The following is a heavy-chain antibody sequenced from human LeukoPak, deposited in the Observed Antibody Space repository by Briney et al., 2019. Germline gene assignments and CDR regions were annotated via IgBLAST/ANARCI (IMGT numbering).Heavy chain of an antibody. CDR1: GFTYTTYW. J-gene: IGHJ6*02. CDR2: INSDGSIT. CDR3: ARDAVDTANAV. D-gene: IGHD5-18*01. V-gene: IGHV3-74*01. Sequence: GGSLRLSCAASGFTYTTYWMHWVRQAPGKGLVWVSHINSDGSITSYADSVKGRFTISRDNAKNTLYLQMNSLRAEDTAVYYCARDAVDTANAVWGQGTTVIVSS.